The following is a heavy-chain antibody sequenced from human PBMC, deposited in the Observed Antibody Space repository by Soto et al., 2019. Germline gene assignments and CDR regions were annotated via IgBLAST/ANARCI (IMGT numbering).Heavy chain of an antibody. J-gene: IGHJ4*02. V-gene: IGHV1-3*01. CDR1: GYTFISYV. CDR2: IDAGNGNT. Sequence: ASVKVSCKASGYTFISYVIHWVRQAPGQRLDWLGWIDAGNGNTQYSQNFRDRLALRRDTSATTAYMELSSLRSEDTAVYYCARNPTGTINLDYWGPGTLVTVSS. D-gene: IGHD1-1*01. CDR3: ARNPTGTINLDY.